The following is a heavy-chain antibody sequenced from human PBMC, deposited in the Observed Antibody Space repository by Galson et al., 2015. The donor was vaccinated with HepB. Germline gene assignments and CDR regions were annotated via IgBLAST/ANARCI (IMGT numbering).Heavy chain of an antibody. CDR2: IKQDGSEK. D-gene: IGHD5-18*01. CDR1: GFTFSSYW. V-gene: IGHV3-7*03. CDR3: ARASWIQTGGAFDI. J-gene: IGHJ3*02. Sequence: SLRLSCAASGFTFSSYWMSWVRQAPGKGLEWVANIKQDGSEKYYVDSVKGRFTISRDNAKNSLYLQMNSLRAEDTALYYCARASWIQTGGAFDIWGQGTMVTVSS.